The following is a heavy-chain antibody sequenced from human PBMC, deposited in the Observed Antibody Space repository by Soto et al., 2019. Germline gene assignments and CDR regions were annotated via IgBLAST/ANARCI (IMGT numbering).Heavy chain of an antibody. CDR2: ISSSGGST. CDR1: GLTFSNHA. CDR3: AKDGRTAVTTGYFDC. D-gene: IGHD4-17*01. V-gene: IGHV3-23*01. Sequence: EMPLLESGGGLVQPGGSLRLSCAASGLTFSNHAMSWVRQAPGKGLEWVSGISSSGGSTYDADSVKGRFTISRDNSKNTLYLQMNSLRAEDTAVYYCAKDGRTAVTTGYFDCWGQGTLVTVSS. J-gene: IGHJ4*02.